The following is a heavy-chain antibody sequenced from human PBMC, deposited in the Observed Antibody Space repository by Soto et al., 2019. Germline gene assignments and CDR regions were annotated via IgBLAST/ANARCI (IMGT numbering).Heavy chain of an antibody. V-gene: IGHV3-30-3*01. J-gene: IGHJ3*02. Sequence: WGSLRLSCAASGFTFSSYAMHWVRQAPGKGLEWVAVISYDGSNKYYADSVKGRFTISRDNSKNTLYLQMNSLRAEDTAVYYCARGGGRKYYDFWSGHTTGGAFDIWGQGTMVTVSS. CDR1: GFTFSSYA. D-gene: IGHD3-3*01. CDR2: ISYDGSNK. CDR3: ARGGGRKYYDFWSGHTTGGAFDI.